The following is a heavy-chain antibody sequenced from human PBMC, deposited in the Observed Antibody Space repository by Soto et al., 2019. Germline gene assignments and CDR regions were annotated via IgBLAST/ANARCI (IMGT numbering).Heavy chain of an antibody. CDR1: GFTFSSYS. Sequence: EVQLVESGGGLVKPGGSLRLSCAASGFTFSSYSMNWVRQAPGKGLEWVSSISSSSSYIYYADSVKGRFTISRDNAKNSLYLQMHSLRAEDTAVYYCARAIRFLEWLSSGVYYYGMDVWGQGTTVTVSS. V-gene: IGHV3-21*01. CDR2: ISSSSSYI. D-gene: IGHD3-3*01. J-gene: IGHJ6*02. CDR3: ARAIRFLEWLSSGVYYYGMDV.